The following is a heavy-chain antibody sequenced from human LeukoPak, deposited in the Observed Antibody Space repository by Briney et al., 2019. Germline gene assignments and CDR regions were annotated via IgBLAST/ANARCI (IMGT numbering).Heavy chain of an antibody. CDR1: GYTFTDYY. CDR3: AYCPHYYDSSGPPGLYLYMDV. D-gene: IGHD3-22*01. Sequence: ASVKVSCKVSGYTFTDYYMHWVPQAPGKGLEWMGLVDPEDGETIYAEKFQGRVTITTDESTSTAYMELSSLRSEDTAVYYCAYCPHYYDSSGPPGLYLYMDVWGKGTTVTVSS. CDR2: VDPEDGET. V-gene: IGHV1-69-2*01. J-gene: IGHJ6*03.